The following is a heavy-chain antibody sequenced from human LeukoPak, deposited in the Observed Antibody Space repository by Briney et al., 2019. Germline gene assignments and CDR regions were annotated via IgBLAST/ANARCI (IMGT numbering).Heavy chain of an antibody. D-gene: IGHD4-17*01. CDR3: ATDPFQMTTVTTRPLGY. Sequence: GGSLRLSCAASGFTFGSYAMHWVRQAPGKGLEWMGGFDPEDGETIYARKFQGRVTMTEDTSTDTAYMELSSLRSEDTAVYYCATDPFQMTTVTTRPLGYWGQGTLVTVSS. J-gene: IGHJ4*02. CDR2: FDPEDGET. V-gene: IGHV1-24*01. CDR1: GFTFGSYA.